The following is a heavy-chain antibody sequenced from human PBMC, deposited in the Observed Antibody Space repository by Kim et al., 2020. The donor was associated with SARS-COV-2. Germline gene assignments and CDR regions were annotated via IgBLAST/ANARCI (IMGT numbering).Heavy chain of an antibody. CDR3: TRVWWNAFHSIDY. J-gene: IGHJ4*02. D-gene: IGHD3-16*01. CDR2: VDPNSGAT. Sequence: ASVKVSCKASGYAFTGHYIHWVRQAPGQGLEWMGWVDPNSGATLYAQTFQGRITMTGDTSISTAYMELSRLRSDDTAIYYCTRVWWNAFHSIDYWGQGTLITVSS. V-gene: IGHV1-2*02. CDR1: GYAFTGHY.